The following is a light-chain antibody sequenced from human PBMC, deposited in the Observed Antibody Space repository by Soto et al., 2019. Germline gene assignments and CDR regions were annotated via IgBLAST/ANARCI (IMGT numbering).Light chain of an antibody. CDR3: CSYAGSYTFWV. CDR1: SSDVGLYNY. V-gene: IGLV2-11*01. Sequence: QSALTQPRSVSGSPGQSVTISCTGTSSDVGLYNYVSWYQQHPGKAPKLMIYDVSKRPSGVPDRFSGSKSGNTASLTISGLQAEDEADYYCCSYAGSYTFWVFGGGTKLTVL. CDR2: DVS. J-gene: IGLJ3*02.